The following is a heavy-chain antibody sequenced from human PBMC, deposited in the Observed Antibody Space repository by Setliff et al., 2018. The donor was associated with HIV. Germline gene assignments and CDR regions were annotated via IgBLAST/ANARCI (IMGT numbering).Heavy chain of an antibody. CDR2: FHYSGST. V-gene: IGHV4-39*01. D-gene: IGHD6-19*01. CDR3: ARLGSGWSDSYYSAMDI. Sequence: SETLSLTCTVSGGSISSTTYYWGWIRQPPGKGLEWIGSFHYSGSTSYNPSLKSRVAISVDTSKSQFSLKSLTSDDTATYFCARLGSGWSDSYYSAMDIWGQGTTVTVSS. CDR1: GGSISSTTYY. J-gene: IGHJ6*02.